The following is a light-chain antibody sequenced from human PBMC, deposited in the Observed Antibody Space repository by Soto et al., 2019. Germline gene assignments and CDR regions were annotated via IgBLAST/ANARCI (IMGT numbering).Light chain of an antibody. V-gene: IGLV1-44*01. Sequence: QSVLTQPPSASGTPGQRVTISCSGSSSSIGSNTVSWYQQFPGTAPKLLIYNNDQRPSGVPDRFSGSKSGTSASLAISGLQSEDEDDYYCAAWDDSLHAVLFGGGTKLTVL. CDR1: SSSIGSNT. CDR3: AAWDDSLHAVL. CDR2: NND. J-gene: IGLJ2*01.